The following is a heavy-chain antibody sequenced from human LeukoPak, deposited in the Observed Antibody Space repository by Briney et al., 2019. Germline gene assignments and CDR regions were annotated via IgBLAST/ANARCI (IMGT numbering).Heavy chain of an antibody. CDR1: GASISTSYYY. CDR2: INHSGST. Sequence: SETLSLTCTVSGASISTSYYYWAWIRQPPGKGLEWIGEINHSGSTNYNPSLKSRVTISVDTSKNQFSLKLSSVTAADTAVYYCARGGSRYSGYVGYWGQGTLVTVSS. V-gene: IGHV4-39*07. D-gene: IGHD5-12*01. J-gene: IGHJ4*02. CDR3: ARGGSRYSGYVGY.